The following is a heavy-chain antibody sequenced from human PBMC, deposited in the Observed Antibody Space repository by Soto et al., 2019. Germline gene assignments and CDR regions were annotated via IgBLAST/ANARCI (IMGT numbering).Heavy chain of an antibody. CDR3: ARDGHGMDV. J-gene: IGHJ6*02. Sequence: SAPLSITCTVSGGSVSTGSYDWSWILQPPGKGLEWIVKIFFTGSAHYNPSLSNRVTMSVDTSKDHFSLTLTSATAAYTAVYYCARDGHGMDVWGQGTTVTVSS. CDR1: GGSVSTGSYD. V-gene: IGHV4-61*01. CDR2: IFFTGSA.